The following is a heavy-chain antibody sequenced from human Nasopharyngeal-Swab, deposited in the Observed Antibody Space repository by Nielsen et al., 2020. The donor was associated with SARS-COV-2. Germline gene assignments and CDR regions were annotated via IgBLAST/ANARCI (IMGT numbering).Heavy chain of an antibody. CDR3: ARVLLTHYYYYMDV. J-gene: IGHJ6*03. V-gene: IGHV3-30-3*01. CDR2: ISFDGSTK. Sequence: GGSLRLSCAASGFTFSSYAMHWVRQAPGQGLEWVAVISFDGSTKYYADSVKGRFTISRDYSKNTLYLQMNSLRAEDTAVYYCARVLLTHYYYYMDVWGKGTTVTVS. CDR1: GFTFSSYA. D-gene: IGHD2-21*02.